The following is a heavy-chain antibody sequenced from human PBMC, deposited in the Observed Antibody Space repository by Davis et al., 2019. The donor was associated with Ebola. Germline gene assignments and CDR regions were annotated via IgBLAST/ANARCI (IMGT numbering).Heavy chain of an antibody. Sequence: PGGSLRLSCAASGFTFSNFAMSWVRQAPGKGLEWVSAITASGGKTYYADSVTGRFTISRDNSKNTLYLRMNSLRAEDTAVYYGAKEEYVWGSYPPDYWGQGTLVTVSS. V-gene: IGHV3-23*01. CDR2: ITASGGKT. D-gene: IGHD3-16*02. CDR1: GFTFSNFA. J-gene: IGHJ4*02. CDR3: AKEEYVWGSYPPDY.